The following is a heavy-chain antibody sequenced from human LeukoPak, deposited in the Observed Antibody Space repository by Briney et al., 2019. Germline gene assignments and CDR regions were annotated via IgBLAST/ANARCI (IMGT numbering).Heavy chain of an antibody. CDR3: ARLARPCGYQYYFDY. CDR1: GGSISSSSYY. D-gene: IGHD6-6*01. CDR2: IYYSGST. J-gene: IGHJ4*02. V-gene: IGHV4-39*01. Sequence: SETLSLTCTVSGGSISSSSYYWGWIRQPPGKGLELIGSIYYSGSTYYNPSLKSRVTISVDTSKNQFSLKLSSVTAADTAVYYCARLARPCGYQYYFDYWGQGTLVTVSS.